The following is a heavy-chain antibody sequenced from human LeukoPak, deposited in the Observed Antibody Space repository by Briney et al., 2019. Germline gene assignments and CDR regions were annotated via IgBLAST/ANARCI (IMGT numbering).Heavy chain of an antibody. Sequence: PSETLSLTCAVYGGSFSGYYWSWIRQPPGKRLEWFGFISYSGSTNSNPSLKSRDAISIDTSENQFSLKLSSVTAADTAVYYCVRGNYDSRGYSNAFDIWGQGAMVTVSS. D-gene: IGHD3-22*01. V-gene: IGHV4-34*11. CDR1: GGSFSGYY. J-gene: IGHJ3*02. CDR2: ISYSGST. CDR3: VRGNYDSRGYSNAFDI.